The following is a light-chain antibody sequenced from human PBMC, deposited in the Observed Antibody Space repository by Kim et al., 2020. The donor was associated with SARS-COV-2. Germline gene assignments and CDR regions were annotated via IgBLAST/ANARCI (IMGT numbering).Light chain of an antibody. J-gene: IGKJ2*01. CDR3: QMYSRYPAT. CDR1: EFIRSW. Sequence: VSVRDTVTITGPASEFIRSWLARNQQKPEKPRKFPIKDATTLETGHPSRFRGSVSGNEFTLTINSLQPDDYATYYCQMYSRYPATFGQGTKLEI. V-gene: IGKV1-5*01. CDR2: DAT.